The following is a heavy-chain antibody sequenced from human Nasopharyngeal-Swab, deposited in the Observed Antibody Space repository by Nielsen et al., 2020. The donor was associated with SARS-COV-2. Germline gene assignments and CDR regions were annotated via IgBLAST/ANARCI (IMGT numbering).Heavy chain of an antibody. Sequence: SETLSLTCTVSGGSISSSSYYWDWIRQPPGKGLEWIGNIYYSGSTYYNPSLKSRVTISVDTSKNQFSMKLSSVTAADTAVYYCAATSVLRFLEWLNNWFDPWGQGTLVTVSS. V-gene: IGHV4-39*01. CDR2: IYYSGST. J-gene: IGHJ5*02. CDR1: GGSISSSSYY. D-gene: IGHD3-3*01. CDR3: AATSVLRFLEWLNNWFDP.